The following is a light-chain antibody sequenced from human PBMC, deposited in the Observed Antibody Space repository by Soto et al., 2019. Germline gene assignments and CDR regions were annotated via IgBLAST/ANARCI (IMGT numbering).Light chain of an antibody. V-gene: IGKV3-20*01. CDR2: GAS. J-gene: IGKJ2*01. CDR1: QSVSSSY. CDR3: QQYGSSPYT. Sequence: EIVLTQSPGTLSLSPGERATLSCRASQSVSSSYLAWYQQKPGQAPRLLIYGASSRDTGIPDRFSGSGSGTDFTLTISRLEPEDFAVYDCQQYGSSPYTFGQGTKLEIK.